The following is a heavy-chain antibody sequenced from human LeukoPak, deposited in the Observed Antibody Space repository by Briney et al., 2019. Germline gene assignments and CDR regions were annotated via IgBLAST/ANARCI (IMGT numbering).Heavy chain of an antibody. V-gene: IGHV3-7*01. J-gene: IGHJ4*02. D-gene: IGHD6-13*01. CDR3: ARGSAGNDY. Sequence: GGSLRLSCAASGFTFSTFWMSWVRQAPGKGLEWVANIKQDGSEKYYVDSVKGRFTISRDNAKNSLYLQMNSLRAEDTAMYYCARGSAGNDYWGQGTLVTVSS. CDR2: IKQDGSEK. CDR1: GFTFSTFW.